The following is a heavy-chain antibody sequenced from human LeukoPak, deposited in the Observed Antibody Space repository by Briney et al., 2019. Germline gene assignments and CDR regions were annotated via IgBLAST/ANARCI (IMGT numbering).Heavy chain of an antibody. CDR2: ISYDGNTI. Sequence: GGSLRLSCAASEFTFSNYALHWVRQAPGKGLQWVAVISYDGNTIHYADSVKGRFTISRDNSRNTVFLQMNRLRPEDTAVYYCVKEAYYGWGSSPTFYFDYWGQGTRVTVSS. V-gene: IGHV3-30-3*01. J-gene: IGHJ4*02. CDR3: VKEAYYGWGSSPTFYFDY. CDR1: EFTFSNYA. D-gene: IGHD3-10*01.